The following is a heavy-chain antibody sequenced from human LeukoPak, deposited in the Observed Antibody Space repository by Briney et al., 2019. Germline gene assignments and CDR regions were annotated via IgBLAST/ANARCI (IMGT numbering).Heavy chain of an antibody. V-gene: IGHV3-23*01. D-gene: IGHD2-2*01. Sequence: GGPLRLSCAASGFTFSSYAMSWVRQAPGKGLEWVSAISGSGGSTYYADSVKGRFTISRDNAKNSLYLQMNSLRAEDTAVYYCAKEPHQYEYYFDYWGQGTLVTVSS. CDR1: GFTFSSYA. CDR3: AKEPHQYEYYFDY. J-gene: IGHJ4*02. CDR2: ISGSGGST.